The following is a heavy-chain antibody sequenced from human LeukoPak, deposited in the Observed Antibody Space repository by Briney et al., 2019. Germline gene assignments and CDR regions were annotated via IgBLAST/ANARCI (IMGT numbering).Heavy chain of an antibody. Sequence: PSETLSLTCAVYGGSFSGYYWNWIRQPPGKGLEWIGEINHSGSTNCNPSLKSRVTISVDTSKNQFSLKLSSVTAADTAVYYCARASYSYDINGWVPFDYWGQGTLATVSS. J-gene: IGHJ4*02. D-gene: IGHD3-22*01. CDR3: ARASYSYDINGWVPFDY. CDR1: GGSFSGYY. CDR2: INHSGST. V-gene: IGHV4-34*01.